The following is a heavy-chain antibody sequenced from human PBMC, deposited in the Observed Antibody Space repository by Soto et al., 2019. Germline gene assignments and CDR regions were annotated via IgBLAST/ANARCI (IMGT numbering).Heavy chain of an antibody. CDR1: GYTFTSYG. J-gene: IGHJ3*02. V-gene: IGHV1-18*01. CDR2: ISAYNGNT. CDR3: ARDRPPVAVAGMSTAFDI. D-gene: IGHD6-19*01. Sequence: ASVKVSCKASGYTFTSYGISWVRQAPGQGLEWMGWISAYNGNTNYAQKLQGRVTMTTDTSTSTAYMELRSLRSDDTAVYYCARDRPPVAVAGMSTAFDIRGQGTMVTVSS.